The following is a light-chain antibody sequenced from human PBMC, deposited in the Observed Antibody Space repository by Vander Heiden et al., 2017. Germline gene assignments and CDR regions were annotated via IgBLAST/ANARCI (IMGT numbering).Light chain of an antibody. J-gene: IGLJ3*02. CDR2: DVS. V-gene: IGLV2-14*03. CDR3: GSYTSSSTWV. CDR1: SSDVGGYNY. Sequence: QSALTQPASVSASPVQSITLSCTRTSSDVGGYNYVSWYQHPPGKAPKLMIYDVSRRPAGVSNRFSGSKSGNTASLTISGHQAEDEADYFCGSYTSSSTWVFGGGTKLTVL.